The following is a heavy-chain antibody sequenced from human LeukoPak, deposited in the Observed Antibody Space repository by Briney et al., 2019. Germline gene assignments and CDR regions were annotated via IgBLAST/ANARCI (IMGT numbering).Heavy chain of an antibody. D-gene: IGHD3-22*01. V-gene: IGHV4-39*07. Sequence: SETLSLTCTVSGGSISSSSYYWGWIRQPPGKGLEWIGSIYYSGSTYYNPSLKSRVTISVDTSKNQFSLKLSSVTTADTGVYFCARGLVVGAGRLDPWGQGTLAIVSS. CDR1: GGSISSSSYY. J-gene: IGHJ5*02. CDR2: IYYSGST. CDR3: ARGLVVGAGRLDP.